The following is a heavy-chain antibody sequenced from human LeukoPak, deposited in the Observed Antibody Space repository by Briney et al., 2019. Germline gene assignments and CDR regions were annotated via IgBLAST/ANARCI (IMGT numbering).Heavy chain of an antibody. CDR3: TTDLSGRAAAYYYYMDV. V-gene: IGHV3-15*01. Sequence: PGGSLRLSCAASGFTFSNAWMSWVRQAPGKGLEWVGRIKSKTDGGTTDYAAPVKGRFTISRDDSKNTLYLQMNSLKTEDTAAYYCTTDLSGRAAAYYYYMDVWGKGTTVTVSS. CDR2: IKSKTDGGTT. D-gene: IGHD6-25*01. CDR1: GFTFSNAW. J-gene: IGHJ6*03.